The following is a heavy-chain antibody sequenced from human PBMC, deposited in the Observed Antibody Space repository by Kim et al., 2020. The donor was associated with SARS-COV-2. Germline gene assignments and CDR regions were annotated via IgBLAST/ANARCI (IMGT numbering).Heavy chain of an antibody. V-gene: IGHV1-69*13. CDR2: IIPIFGTA. D-gene: IGHD6-13*01. CDR3: ARGEAAADSYYYYGMDV. J-gene: IGHJ6*02. CDR1: GGTFSSYA. Sequence: SVKVSCKASGGTFSSYAISWVRQAPGQGLEWMGGIIPIFGTANYAHKFQGRVTITADESTSTAYMELSSLRSEDTAVYYCARGEAAADSYYYYGMDVWGQGTTVTVSS.